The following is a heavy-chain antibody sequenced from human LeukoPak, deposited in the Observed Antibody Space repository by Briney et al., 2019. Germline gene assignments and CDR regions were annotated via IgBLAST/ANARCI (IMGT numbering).Heavy chain of an antibody. D-gene: IGHD3-3*01. CDR1: GFTFSSYW. CDR3: AKAVSGTALTYFDY. Sequence: GGSLRLSCAASGFTFSSYWMHWVRQGPGKGLVWVSRIYSDGSRTTYADSVKGRFTISRDNSKNTLYLQMNSLRAEDTAVYYCAKAVSGTALTYFDYWGQGTLVTVSS. CDR2: IYSDGSRT. J-gene: IGHJ4*02. V-gene: IGHV3-74*01.